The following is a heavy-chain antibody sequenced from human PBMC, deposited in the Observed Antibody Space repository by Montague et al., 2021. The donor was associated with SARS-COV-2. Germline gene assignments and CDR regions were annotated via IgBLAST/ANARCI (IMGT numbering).Heavy chain of an antibody. V-gene: IGHV4-4*09. J-gene: IGHJ4*02. CDR2: MYETGNM. CDR3: ARNMAY. CDR1: SGSLSNYY. D-gene: IGHD2/OR15-2a*01. Sequence: SETLSLTCTVSSGSLSNYYWSWIQQSPDKGLEWIGYMYETGNMIYNPSLRSRVSISADTSKSQFSLRLTSVTAADSARYYCARNMAYWGPGVLVTV.